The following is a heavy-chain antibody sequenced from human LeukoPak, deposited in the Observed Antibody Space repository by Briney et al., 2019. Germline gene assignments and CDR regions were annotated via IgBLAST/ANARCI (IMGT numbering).Heavy chain of an antibody. CDR2: IYHSGST. Sequence: SETLSLTCTVSGGSISSGGYYWSWIRQPPGKGLEWIGYIYHSGSTYYNPSLKSRVTISVDRSKNQFSLKLSSVTAADTAVYYCAREDRTAMGIFDYWGQGTLVTVSS. CDR1: GGSISSGGYY. V-gene: IGHV4-30-2*01. J-gene: IGHJ4*02. D-gene: IGHD5-18*01. CDR3: AREDRTAMGIFDY.